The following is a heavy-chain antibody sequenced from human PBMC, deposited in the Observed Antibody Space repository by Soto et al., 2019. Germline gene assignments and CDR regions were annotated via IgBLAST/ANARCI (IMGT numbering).Heavy chain of an antibody. CDR2: INPSGGST. Sequence: ASVKVSCKASGYTFTSYYMHWVRQAPGQGLEWMGIINPSGGSTSYAQKFQGRVTMTRDTSTSTVYMELSSLRSEDTAVYYCARVGPYCGGDCYYGLSYWGQGTLVTVSS. CDR3: ARVGPYCGGDCYYGLSY. V-gene: IGHV1-46*01. J-gene: IGHJ4*02. CDR1: GYTFTSYY. D-gene: IGHD2-21*02.